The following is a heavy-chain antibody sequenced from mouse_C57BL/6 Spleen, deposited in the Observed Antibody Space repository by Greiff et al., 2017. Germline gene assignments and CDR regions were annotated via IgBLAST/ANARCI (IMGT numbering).Heavy chain of an antibody. J-gene: IGHJ4*01. Sequence: EVQLQESGAELVRPGASVKLSCTASGFNIKDDYMHWVKQRPEQGLEWIGWIDPENGDTEYASKFQGKATITADKSSNTAYLQLSSLTSEDTAVYYCTAYDRRRGGMDYWGQGTSVTVSS. CDR2: IDPENGDT. V-gene: IGHV14-4*01. CDR3: TAYDRRRGGMDY. CDR1: GFNIKDDY. D-gene: IGHD6-5*01.